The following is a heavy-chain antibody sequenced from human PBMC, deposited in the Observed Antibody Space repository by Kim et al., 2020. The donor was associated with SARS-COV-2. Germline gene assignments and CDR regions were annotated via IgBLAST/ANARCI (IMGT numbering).Heavy chain of an antibody. Sequence: GGSLRLSCAASGFTFSNAWMSWVRQAPGKGLEWVGRIKSKTDGGTTDYAAPVKGRFTISRDDSKNTLYLQMNSLKTEDTAVYYCTTDVVVVAATTDPHAFDIWGQGTMVTVTS. CDR2: IKSKTDGGTT. D-gene: IGHD2-15*01. J-gene: IGHJ3*02. V-gene: IGHV3-15*01. CDR1: GFTFSNAW. CDR3: TTDVVVVAATTDPHAFDI.